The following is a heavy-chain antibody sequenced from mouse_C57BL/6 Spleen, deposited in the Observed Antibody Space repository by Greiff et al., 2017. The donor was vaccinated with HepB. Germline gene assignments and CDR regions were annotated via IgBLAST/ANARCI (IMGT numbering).Heavy chain of an antibody. CDR2: INPNNGGT. J-gene: IGHJ1*03. Sequence: EVQLQQSGPELVKPGASVKIPCKASGYTFTDYNMDWVKQSHGKSLEWIGDINPNNGGTIYNQKFKGKATLTVDKSSSTAYMELRSLTSEDTAVYYCARRGVYYGYDGWYFDVWGTGTTVTVSS. CDR3: ARRGVYYGYDGWYFDV. V-gene: IGHV1-18*01. D-gene: IGHD2-2*01. CDR1: GYTFTDYN.